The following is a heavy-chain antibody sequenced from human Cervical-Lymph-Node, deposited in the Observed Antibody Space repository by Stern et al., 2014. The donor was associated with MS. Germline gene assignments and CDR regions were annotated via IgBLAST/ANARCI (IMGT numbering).Heavy chain of an antibody. CDR1: GFTFSSYG. D-gene: IGHD4-17*01. J-gene: IGHJ6*02. CDR3: AKERHGDYVFYYGMDV. Sequence: VQLVESGGGVVQPGRSLRLSCAASGFTFSSYGMHLVRTATGKGLEWVAVISYDGSNKYYADSVKGGVTISRDNSKNTLYLQMNSLRAEDTAVYYCAKERHGDYVFYYGMDVWGQGTTVTVSS. CDR2: ISYDGSNK. V-gene: IGHV3-30*18.